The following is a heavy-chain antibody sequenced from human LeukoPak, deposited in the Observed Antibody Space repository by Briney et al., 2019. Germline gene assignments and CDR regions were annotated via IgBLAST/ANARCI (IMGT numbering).Heavy chain of an antibody. CDR1: GFSFSSYW. Sequence: PGGSLRLSCAASGFSFSSYWMTWARQAPGKGLEWVANIKQDGSEKYYVDSVKGRFTISRDNAKNSLYLQMNSLRAEDTAVYYCARGLGVRGLIIPDAFDIWGQGAMVTVSS. CDR2: IKQDGSEK. CDR3: ARGLGVRGLIIPDAFDI. J-gene: IGHJ3*02. V-gene: IGHV3-7*04. D-gene: IGHD3-10*01.